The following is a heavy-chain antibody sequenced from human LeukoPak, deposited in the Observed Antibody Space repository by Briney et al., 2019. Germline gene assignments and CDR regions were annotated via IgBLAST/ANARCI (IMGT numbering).Heavy chain of an antibody. Sequence: GASVKVSCKSSGFTFTDEYTHWVRQAPGQGLEGMGWINPYSGAINYAQKFQGRVTLTRDTSISTAYMELSRLTSGDTAVYYCARDPKSQLLRDYWGEGTLVTVSS. CDR2: INPYSGAI. J-gene: IGHJ4*02. CDR3: ARDPKSQLLRDY. V-gene: IGHV1-2*02. D-gene: IGHD2-2*01. CDR1: GFTFTDEY.